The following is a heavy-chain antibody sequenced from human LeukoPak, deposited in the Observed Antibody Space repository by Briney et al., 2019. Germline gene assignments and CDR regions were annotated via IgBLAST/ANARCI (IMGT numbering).Heavy chain of an antibody. V-gene: IGHV3-23*01. CDR3: AKDQGYSSVWYPRDGFDM. CDR1: GFTFSSYA. Sequence: PGGSLRLSCAASGFTFSSYAMSWVRQAPGKGLEWVSAISYSGDSTFYADSVKGRFNISRDNSQNMLYVEMNSLRAEDTAVYYCAKDQGYSSVWYPRDGFDMWGQGTMVTVSS. CDR2: ISYSGDST. D-gene: IGHD6-19*01. J-gene: IGHJ3*02.